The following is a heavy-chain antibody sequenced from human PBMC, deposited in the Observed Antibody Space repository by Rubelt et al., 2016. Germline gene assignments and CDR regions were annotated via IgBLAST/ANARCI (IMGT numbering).Heavy chain of an antibody. CDR3: ARVGGDGPFED. J-gene: IGHJ4*02. V-gene: IGHV1-2*02. D-gene: IGHD3-10*01. CDR1: GYTFTGYY. CDR2: MNPDSGAT. Sequence: QVQLVQSGAEVKKPGASVRVSCKSSGYTFTGYYLHWVRQAPGQGLEWMGWMNPDSGATNYADKFQGRVTMTRDTSINTAYMELSRLRSDDTAVYYCARVGGDGPFEDWGQGTLVTVSS.